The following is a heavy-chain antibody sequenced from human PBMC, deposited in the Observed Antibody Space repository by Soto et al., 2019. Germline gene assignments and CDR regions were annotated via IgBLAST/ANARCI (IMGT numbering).Heavy chain of an antibody. Sequence: GGSLRLSCAASGFPFSSYAMSWVRQAPGKGLEWVSGISGGGGSTSYADSVKGRFTISRENSKNTLYLQMNSLRGEDTAVYYCARDPGDGESFVYYYYGMAVWGHGTTVTVSS. D-gene: IGHD3-10*01. J-gene: IGHJ6*02. CDR1: GFPFSSYA. V-gene: IGHV3-23*01. CDR2: ISGGGGST. CDR3: ARDPGDGESFVYYYYGMAV.